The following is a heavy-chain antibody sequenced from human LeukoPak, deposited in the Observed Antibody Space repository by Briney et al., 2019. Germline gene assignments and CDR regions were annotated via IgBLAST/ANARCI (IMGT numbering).Heavy chain of an antibody. Sequence: GEALMISCKGSGYSFTSYWIGWVRQLPGKGLEWMGIFFPGDSDTSYNPSFQGQVTISADKSNSTSYLQRSSVKASDTAMYYCARRLGSYTNRNGFDPWGQGTLVTVSS. J-gene: IGHJ5*02. V-gene: IGHV5-51*01. CDR2: FFPGDSDT. CDR1: GYSFTSYW. CDR3: ARRLGSYTNRNGFDP. D-gene: IGHD1-26*01.